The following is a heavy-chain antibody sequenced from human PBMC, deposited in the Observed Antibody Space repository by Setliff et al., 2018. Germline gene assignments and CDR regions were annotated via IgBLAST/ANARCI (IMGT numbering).Heavy chain of an antibody. CDR3: ARHKVIKKEFIRLTWFDP. V-gene: IGHV4-61*09. CDR2: IDPSGNT. Sequence: PSETLSLTCTVSGGSISSGSHYWTWIRQPTGKRLEWIGHIDPSGNTNYHPSLRSRVTISRDTSKNQFSLNLNSVTAADTAVYYCARHKVIKKEFIRLTWFDPWGQGTPVTVSS. D-gene: IGHD3-10*01. J-gene: IGHJ5*02. CDR1: GGSISSGSHY.